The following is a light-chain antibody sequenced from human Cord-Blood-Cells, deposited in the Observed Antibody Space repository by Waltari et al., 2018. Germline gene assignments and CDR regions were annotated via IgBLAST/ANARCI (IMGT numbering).Light chain of an antibody. V-gene: IGLV2-14*01. J-gene: IGLJ1*01. CDR2: EVS. CDR3: SSYTSSSTLV. CDR1: SSDVGGYNY. Sequence: QSDLTPPASVSGSPGQSITISCTGTSSDVGGYNYVSWYQQHPGKAPKLMIYEVSNRPSGVSNRFSGSKSGNTASLTISGLQAEDEADYYCSSYTSSSTLVFGTGTKVTVL.